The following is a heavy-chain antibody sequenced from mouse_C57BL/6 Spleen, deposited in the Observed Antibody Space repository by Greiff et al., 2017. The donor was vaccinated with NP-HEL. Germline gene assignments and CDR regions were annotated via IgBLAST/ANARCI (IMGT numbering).Heavy chain of an antibody. CDR2: IYPGDGDT. Sequence: ESGAELVKPGASVKISCKASGYAFSSYWMNWVKQRPGKGLEWIGQIYPGDGDTNYNGKFKGKATLTADKSSSTAYMQLSSLTSEDSAVYFCARSYYGNSSYWGQGTLVTVSA. J-gene: IGHJ3*01. CDR1: GYAFSSYW. CDR3: ARSYYGNSSY. D-gene: IGHD2-10*01. V-gene: IGHV1-80*01.